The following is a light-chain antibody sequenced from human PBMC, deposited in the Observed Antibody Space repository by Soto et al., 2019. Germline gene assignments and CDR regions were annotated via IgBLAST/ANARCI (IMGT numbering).Light chain of an antibody. J-gene: IGLJ1*01. Sequence: QSVLTQPPSASGSPGQSVTISCTGTKNDIGLYDFVSWYQHHPGKAPRLIIYEVVQRPSGVPDRFSGSKSGNTASLTVSGLQAADEADYFCKSYASSNTYVFGSGTKVTGL. CDR2: EVV. CDR1: KNDIGLYDF. CDR3: KSYASSNTYV. V-gene: IGLV2-8*01.